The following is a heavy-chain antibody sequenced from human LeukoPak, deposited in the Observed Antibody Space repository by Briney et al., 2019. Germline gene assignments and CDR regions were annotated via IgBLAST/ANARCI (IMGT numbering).Heavy chain of an antibody. V-gene: IGHV4-39*02. CDR2: IYYSGST. J-gene: IGHJ6*02. CDR1: GGSISSSSYY. CDR3: ARDYYYGMDV. Sequence: SETLSLTCTVSGGSISSSSYYWGWIRQPPGKGLEWIGSIYYSGSTYYNPSLKSRVTISVDTSKNQFSLQLNSVTPEDTAVYYCARDYYYGMDVWGQGTTVTVSS.